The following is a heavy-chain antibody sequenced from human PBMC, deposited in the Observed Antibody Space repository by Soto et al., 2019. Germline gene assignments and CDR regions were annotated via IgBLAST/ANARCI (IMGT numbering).Heavy chain of an antibody. CDR3: ARDPPIAVAGHYYYGMDV. CDR2: ISSSSSYI. Sequence: PVGSLRLSCAASGFTFSSYSMNWVRQAPGKGLEWVSSISSSSSYIYYADSVKGRFTISRDNAKNSLYLQMNSLRAEDTAVYYCARDPPIAVAGHYYYGMDVWGHGTTVTVSS. D-gene: IGHD6-19*01. CDR1: GFTFSSYS. V-gene: IGHV3-21*01. J-gene: IGHJ6*02.